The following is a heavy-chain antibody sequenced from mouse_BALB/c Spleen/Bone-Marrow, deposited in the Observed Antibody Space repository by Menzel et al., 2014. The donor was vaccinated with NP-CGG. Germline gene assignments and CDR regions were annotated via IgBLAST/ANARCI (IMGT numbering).Heavy chain of an antibody. CDR3: ARPYGNPYAMDY. CDR1: GFAFSRYW. CDR2: INPDSTTI. J-gene: IGHJ4*01. D-gene: IGHD2-10*02. Sequence: EVQLVESGGGLVQPGGSLKLSCAASGFAFSRYWMRWVRQAPGKGLEWIGEINPDSTTINYTPSLKDKFIMSRDNVKNTLYLQKSKVRSEDTAPYYCARPYGNPYAMDYWGQGTSVTVSS. V-gene: IGHV4-1*02.